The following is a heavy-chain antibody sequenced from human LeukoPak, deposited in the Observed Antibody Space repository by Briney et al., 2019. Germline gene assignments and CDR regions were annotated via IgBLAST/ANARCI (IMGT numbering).Heavy chain of an antibody. CDR2: INWNGGST. CDR3: ARALVGGYYYMDV. D-gene: IGHD1-26*01. J-gene: IGHJ6*03. CDR1: GFTFDDYG. V-gene: IGHV3-20*01. Sequence: PGGSLRLSCAASGFTFDDYGMSWVRQAPGKGLEWVSGINWNGGSTGYADSVKGRFTISRDNAKNSLYLQMNNLRAEDTALYHCARALVGGYYYMDVWGKGTTVTISS.